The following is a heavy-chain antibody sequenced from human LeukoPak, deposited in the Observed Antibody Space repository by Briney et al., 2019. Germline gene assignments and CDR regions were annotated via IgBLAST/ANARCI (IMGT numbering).Heavy chain of an antibody. J-gene: IGHJ6*03. CDR1: GYSISSGYY. Sequence: SETLSLTCTVSGYSISSGYYWGWIRQPPGKGLEWIGSIYHSGSTYCNPSLKSRVTISVDTSKNQFSLKLSSVTAADTAVYYCASGGLKQYYYYYMDVWGKGTTVTVSS. CDR2: IYHSGST. D-gene: IGHD3-16*01. CDR3: ASGGLKQYYYYYMDV. V-gene: IGHV4-38-2*02.